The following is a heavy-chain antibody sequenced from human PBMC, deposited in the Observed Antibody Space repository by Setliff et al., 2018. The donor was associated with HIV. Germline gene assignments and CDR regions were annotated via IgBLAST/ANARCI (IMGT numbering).Heavy chain of an antibody. Sequence: GASVKVSCKASGDTFTKYGISWVRQAPGQGLEWMGWISTYNGNTNYAQKPQGRVTMTTDTSTSTAYMELRSLRSDDTAVYFCATVNTVGYNYYGMDVWGQGTTVTVSS. D-gene: IGHD5-18*01. CDR1: GDTFTKYG. V-gene: IGHV1-18*01. CDR2: ISTYNGNT. J-gene: IGHJ6*02. CDR3: ATVNTVGYNYYGMDV.